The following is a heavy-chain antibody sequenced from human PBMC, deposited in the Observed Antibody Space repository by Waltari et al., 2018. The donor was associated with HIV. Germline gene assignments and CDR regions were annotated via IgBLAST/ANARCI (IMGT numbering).Heavy chain of an antibody. V-gene: IGHV3-74*01. Sequence: VQLVESGGRLVHPGESLRLSCGDIGLNFRTYWMHVVRQAPGKGLEWVSVIKVSDRDTFYADSVKGRFTISRDNARNTAYLQMTNLRVEDTAVYYCTSLTTRGDFYDIWGQGTLVTVSS. CDR2: IKVSDRDT. J-gene: IGHJ4*02. CDR3: TSLTTRGDFYDI. D-gene: IGHD5-18*01. CDR1: GLNFRTYW.